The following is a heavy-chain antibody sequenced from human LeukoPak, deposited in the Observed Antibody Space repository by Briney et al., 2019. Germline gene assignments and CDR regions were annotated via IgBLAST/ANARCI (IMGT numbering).Heavy chain of an antibody. V-gene: IGHV1-69*05. Sequence: ASVKVSCKASGGTFSSYAISWVRQAPGQGLEWMGGIIPIFGTANYAQKFQGRVTITTDESTSTAYMELSSLRSEDTAVYYCARDSPNPRSSTSRAGDYYFDYWGQGTLVTVSS. CDR3: ARDSPNPRSSTSRAGDYYFDY. D-gene: IGHD2-2*01. CDR2: IIPIFGTA. J-gene: IGHJ4*02. CDR1: GGTFSSYA.